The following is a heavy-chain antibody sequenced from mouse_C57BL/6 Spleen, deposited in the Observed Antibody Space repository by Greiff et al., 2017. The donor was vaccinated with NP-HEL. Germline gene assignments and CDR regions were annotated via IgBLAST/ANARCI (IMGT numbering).Heavy chain of an antibody. V-gene: IGHV5-17*01. Sequence: VKLVESGGGLVKPGGSLKLSCAASGFTFSDYGMHWVRQAPEKGLEWVAYISSGSSTIYYADTVKGRFTISRDNAKNTLFLQMTSLRSEDTAMYYCARGSNYYWYFDVWGTGTTVTVSS. CDR3: ARGSNYYWYFDV. CDR1: GFTFSDYG. CDR2: ISSGSSTI. J-gene: IGHJ1*03. D-gene: IGHD2-5*01.